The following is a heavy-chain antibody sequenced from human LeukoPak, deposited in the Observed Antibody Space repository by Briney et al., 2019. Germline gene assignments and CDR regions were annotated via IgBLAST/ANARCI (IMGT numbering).Heavy chain of an antibody. V-gene: IGHV1-46*01. CDR1: GYTFSNYY. D-gene: IGHD3-22*01. Sequence: ASVKVSCKASGYTFSNYYVHWVRQARGQGLEWMGIIKPSGGGTSYALKFQGRVTLTRDTSTSTAYMELSSLRSEDTAVYYCARDHFDSSGYHYLLGYFEHWGQGTLVTVSS. CDR3: ARDHFDSSGYHYLLGYFEH. J-gene: IGHJ1*01. CDR2: IKPSGGGT.